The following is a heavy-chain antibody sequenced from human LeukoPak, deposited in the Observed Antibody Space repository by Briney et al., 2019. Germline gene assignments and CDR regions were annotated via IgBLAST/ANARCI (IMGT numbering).Heavy chain of an antibody. CDR3: ARDRRIAAAGTGNY. Sequence: SVKVSCKASGGTFSSYAISWVRQAPGQGLEWMGGIIPIFGTANYAQKFQGRVTMTTDTSTSTAYMELRSLRSDDTAVYYCARDRRIAAAGTGNYWGQGTLVTVSS. V-gene: IGHV1-69*05. CDR2: IIPIFGTA. CDR1: GGTFSSYA. J-gene: IGHJ4*02. D-gene: IGHD6-13*01.